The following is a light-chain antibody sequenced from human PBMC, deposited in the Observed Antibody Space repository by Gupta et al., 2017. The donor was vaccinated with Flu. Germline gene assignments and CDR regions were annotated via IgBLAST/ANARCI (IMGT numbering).Light chain of an antibody. CDR1: QSLLYANGYNY. V-gene: IGKV2-28*01. CDR2: LGS. CDR3: MQALHTPPT. Sequence: DTAMTQSPLPLSVTPGEPASISCRSSQSLLYANGYNYLDWYLQKPGQSPQLLIYLGSNRASGVPDRFSGSGSGTTFTLKISRVEAEDVGVYYCMQALHTPPTFGQGTKVEVK. J-gene: IGKJ1*01.